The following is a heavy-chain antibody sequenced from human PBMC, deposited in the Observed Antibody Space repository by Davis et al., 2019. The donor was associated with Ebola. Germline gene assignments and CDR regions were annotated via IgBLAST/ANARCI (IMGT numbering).Heavy chain of an antibody. J-gene: IGHJ4*02. D-gene: IGHD6-19*01. V-gene: IGHV1-2*06. CDR1: GYTFTNYY. CDR2: INPNSGGT. Sequence: ASVKVSCKASGYTFTNYYMHWVRQAPGQGLEWMGRINPNSGGTNYAQKFQGRVTMTRDTSISTAYMELSRLRSDDTAVYYCARDPQYSSGWFDWGQGTLVTVSS. CDR3: ARDPQYSSGWFD.